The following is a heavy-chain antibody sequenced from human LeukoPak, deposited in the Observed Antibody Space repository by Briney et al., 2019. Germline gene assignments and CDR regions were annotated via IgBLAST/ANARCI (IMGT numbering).Heavy chain of an antibody. CDR1: GFTFSSYW. V-gene: IGHV3-74*01. CDR2: INSDGSST. J-gene: IGHJ4*02. D-gene: IGHD3-10*01. Sequence: GGSLRLSCAASGFTFSSYWMHWVRQAPGKGLVWVSRINSDGSSTSYADSVKGRFTISRDNAKNTLYLQMNSLRAEDTAVYYCARAADSRFGELFFFDYWGQGTLVTVSS. CDR3: ARAADSRFGELFFFDY.